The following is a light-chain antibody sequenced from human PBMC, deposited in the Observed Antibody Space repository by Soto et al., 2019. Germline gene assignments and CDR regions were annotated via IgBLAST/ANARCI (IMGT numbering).Light chain of an antibody. CDR2: EVS. CDR1: SSDVGGYNY. Sequence: QSVLTQPASVSGSPGQSITISCTGTSSDVGGYNYVSWYQQHPDKAPKPMIYEVSNRPSGVSNRFSGSKSGNTASLTISGLQAEDEADYYCSSYTRSSSLVFGTGTKVTVL. CDR3: SSYTRSSSLV. J-gene: IGLJ1*01. V-gene: IGLV2-14*01.